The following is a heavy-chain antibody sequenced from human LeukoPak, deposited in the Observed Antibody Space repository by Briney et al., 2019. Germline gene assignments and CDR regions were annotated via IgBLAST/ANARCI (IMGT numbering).Heavy chain of an antibody. CDR3: VVVVAASLVY. J-gene: IGHJ4*02. D-gene: IGHD2-15*01. CDR2: ISYDGSNK. Sequence: GRSLRLSCAASGFTFSSYGMHWVRQAPGKGLEWVAVISYDGSNKYYADSVKGRFTISRDNSKNTLYLQMNSLRAEDTAVYYCVVVVAASLVYWGQGTLVTVSS. V-gene: IGHV3-30*03. CDR1: GFTFSSYG.